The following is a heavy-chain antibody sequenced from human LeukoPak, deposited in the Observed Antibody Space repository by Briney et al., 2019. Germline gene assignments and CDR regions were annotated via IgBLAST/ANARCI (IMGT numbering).Heavy chain of an antibody. Sequence: SETLSLTCTVSGGSISSGGYYWSWIRQHPGKGLEWIGYIYYSGSTYYNPSLKSRVTISVDTSKNQFSLKLSSVTAADTAVYYCASQSRIAVAGARGGFAPWGQGTLVTVSP. CDR3: ASQSRIAVAGARGGFAP. J-gene: IGHJ5*02. CDR2: IYYSGST. V-gene: IGHV4-31*03. CDR1: GGSISSGGYY. D-gene: IGHD6-19*01.